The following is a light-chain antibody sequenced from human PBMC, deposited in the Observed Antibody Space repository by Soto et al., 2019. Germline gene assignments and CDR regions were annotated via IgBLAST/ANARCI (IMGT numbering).Light chain of an antibody. CDR3: HQYKTYST. CDR2: DAS. CDR1: QSIGSW. Sequence: GDRVTITCRASQSIGSWLAWYQQKPGKAPKVMIYDASSLESGVPSRFSGSGFGTEFTLSISSLQPDDFATYFCHQYKTYSTFGQGTKVDIK. J-gene: IGKJ1*01. V-gene: IGKV1-5*01.